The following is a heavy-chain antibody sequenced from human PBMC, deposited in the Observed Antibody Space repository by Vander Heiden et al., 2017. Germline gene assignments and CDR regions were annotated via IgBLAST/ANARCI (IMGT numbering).Heavy chain of an antibody. CDR2: ISSSSSYI. CDR3: ARLSKLVVTA. Sequence: EVQLAESGGGLVKPGGSLRLSGADSGFTFSSYSMNWVRQDPGKGLEWVSSISSSSSYIYYADSVKGRFTISRDNAKNSLYLQMNSLRAEDTAVYYCARLSKLVVTAWGQGTLVTVSS. CDR1: GFTFSSYS. J-gene: IGHJ5*02. D-gene: IGHD2-21*02. V-gene: IGHV3-21*01.